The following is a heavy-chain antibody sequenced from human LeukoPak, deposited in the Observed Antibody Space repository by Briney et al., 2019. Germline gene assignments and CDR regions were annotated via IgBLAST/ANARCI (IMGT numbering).Heavy chain of an antibody. V-gene: IGHV1-69*04. Sequence: SVKVSCKASGGTFSSYAISWVRQAPGQGLEWMGRIIPIFGIANYAQKFQGRVTITADKSTSTAYMELSSLRSEDTAVYYCAREADIIVVPAAIRRGYYFDYWGQGTLVTVSS. J-gene: IGHJ4*02. D-gene: IGHD2-2*01. CDR2: IIPIFGIA. CDR1: GGTFSSYA. CDR3: AREADIIVVPAAIRRGYYFDY.